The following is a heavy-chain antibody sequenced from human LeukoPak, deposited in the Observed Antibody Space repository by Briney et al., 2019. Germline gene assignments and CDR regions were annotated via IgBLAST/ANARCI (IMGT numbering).Heavy chain of an antibody. Sequence: SETLSLTCTVSGGSISSAGYYWSWIRQHPGRGLEWSGYTYYSGSTHYNPSLKSRVSISVDTSKNQFSLKLSSVTAADTAVYYCARASTDYYLDYWGQETLVTVSS. CDR3: ARASTDYYLDY. CDR2: TYYSGST. CDR1: GGSISSAGYY. J-gene: IGHJ4*02. D-gene: IGHD4-17*01. V-gene: IGHV4-31*03.